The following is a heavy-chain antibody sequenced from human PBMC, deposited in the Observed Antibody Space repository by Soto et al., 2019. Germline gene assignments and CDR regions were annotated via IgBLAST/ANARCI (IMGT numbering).Heavy chain of an antibody. CDR3: ARSEEDSDYYYYGMDV. Sequence: PSQTLSLTCVGSGDTVSINSVAWNWVRQSPSRGLEWLGRTYYRSRWYGDYAVSVRSRIDINADTSKNQVSLQLNSVTPEDTAVYYCARSEEDSDYYYYGMDVWGQGTTGTVSS. J-gene: IGHJ6*02. V-gene: IGHV6-1*01. D-gene: IGHD2-15*01. CDR1: GDTVSINSVA. CDR2: TYYRSRWYG.